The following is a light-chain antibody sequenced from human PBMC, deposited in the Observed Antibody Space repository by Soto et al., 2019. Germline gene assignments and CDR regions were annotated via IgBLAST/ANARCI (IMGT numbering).Light chain of an antibody. V-gene: IGKV2-30*02. Sequence: DVVLTQSPLSLPVTLGQPASISCRSSQSLVHSDGNTYLSWFQQRPGQSPRHLIYKVSNWDSGVPDRFSGSGSGTDFTLKISRVEAEDVGFYYCMQATYWPWTFGQGTKVEIK. CDR2: KVS. CDR1: QSLVHSDGNTY. J-gene: IGKJ1*01. CDR3: MQATYWPWT.